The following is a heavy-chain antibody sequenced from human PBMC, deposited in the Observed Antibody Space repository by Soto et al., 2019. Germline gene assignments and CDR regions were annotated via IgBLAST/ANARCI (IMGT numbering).Heavy chain of an antibody. CDR2: ISSSGSTI. CDR3: ARVPIRGKVAATYYYYMDV. Sequence: GGSLRLSCAAPGFTFSDYYMSWIRQAPGKGLEWVSYISSSGSTIYYADSVKGRFTISRDNAKNSLYLQMNSLRAEDTAVYYCARVPIRGKVAATYYYYMDVWGKGTTVTVSS. CDR1: GFTFSDYY. J-gene: IGHJ6*03. D-gene: IGHD2-15*01. V-gene: IGHV3-11*01.